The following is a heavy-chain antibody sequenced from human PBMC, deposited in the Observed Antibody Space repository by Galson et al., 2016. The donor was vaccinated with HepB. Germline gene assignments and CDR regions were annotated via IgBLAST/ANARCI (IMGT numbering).Heavy chain of an antibody. D-gene: IGHD4-17*01. CDR1: DYTFSSYG. CDR3: ARGSDDYGDKRDIYYYMDV. Sequence: SVKVSCKASDYTFSSYGITWVRQAPGQGLEWLGWISGSNGDTNYAQKFQGRVAMSTDTSTGTGFLEVRSLRSDDTAVYYCARGSDDYGDKRDIYYYMDVWGKGTTVTVFS. J-gene: IGHJ6*03. CDR2: ISGSNGDT. V-gene: IGHV1-18*01.